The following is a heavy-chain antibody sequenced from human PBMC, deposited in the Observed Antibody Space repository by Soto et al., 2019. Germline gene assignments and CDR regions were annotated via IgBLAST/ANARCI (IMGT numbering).Heavy chain of an antibody. Sequence: PGGSLRLSCAASGFTFSSYSMNWVRQAPGKGLEWVSYISSSSSTICYADSVKGRFTISRDNAKNSLYLQMNSLRDEDTAVYYCARDAPPLAYYYDPNWFDPWGQGTLVTVSS. CDR1: GFTFSSYS. V-gene: IGHV3-48*02. J-gene: IGHJ5*02. D-gene: IGHD3-22*01. CDR2: ISSSSSTI. CDR3: ARDAPPLAYYYDPNWFDP.